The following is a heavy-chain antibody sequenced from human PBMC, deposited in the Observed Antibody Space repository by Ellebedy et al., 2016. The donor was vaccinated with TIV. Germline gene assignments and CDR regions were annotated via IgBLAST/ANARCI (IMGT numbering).Heavy chain of an antibody. D-gene: IGHD1-1*01. CDR3: AREGGYSHFAF. Sequence: PGESLKISCAASGFTFSSYSMDWVRQAPGKGLEWVSFISSGGIYKNYADSLKGRFTISRDNARNSLYLQMNSLRVEDTAVYYCAREGGYSHFAFWGQGTLVTVSS. V-gene: IGHV3-21*01. CDR2: ISSGGIYK. J-gene: IGHJ4*02. CDR1: GFTFSSYS.